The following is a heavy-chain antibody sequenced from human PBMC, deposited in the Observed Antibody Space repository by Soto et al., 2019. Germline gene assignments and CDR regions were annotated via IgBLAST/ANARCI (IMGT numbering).Heavy chain of an antibody. D-gene: IGHD6-13*01. CDR2: INHSGST. CDR3: AREAAAAGTPTRYFQH. Sequence: XETLSLTCAVDGGSFSGYYWSWIRQPPGKGLEWIGEINHSGSTNYNPSLKSRVTISVDTSKNQFSLKLSSVTAADTAVYYCAREAAAAGTPTRYFQHWGQGTLVTVSS. CDR1: GGSFSGYY. V-gene: IGHV4-34*01. J-gene: IGHJ1*01.